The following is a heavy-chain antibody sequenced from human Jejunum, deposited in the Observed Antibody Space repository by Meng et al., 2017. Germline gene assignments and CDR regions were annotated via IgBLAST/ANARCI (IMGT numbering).Heavy chain of an antibody. CDR3: ARGATGTRPFDY. V-gene: IGHV4-4*02. CDR2: IWHSGAS. D-gene: IGHD5-12*01. J-gene: IGHJ4*02. Sequence: QVPREGSGPGLVKPSGTLSLTCAVSGRSITTDWWNWVRQPPGKGLEWIGEIWHSGASNYNPSLRSRVTISVDKSKNQLSLELASLTAADTAVYYCARGATGTRPFDYWGQGTLVTVSS. CDR1: GRSITTDW.